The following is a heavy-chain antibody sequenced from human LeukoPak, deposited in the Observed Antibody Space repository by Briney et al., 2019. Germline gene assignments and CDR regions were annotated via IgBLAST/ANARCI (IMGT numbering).Heavy chain of an antibody. V-gene: IGHV3-7*01. CDR2: INQDGGTK. D-gene: IGHD1/OR15-1a*01. J-gene: IGHJ4*02. CDR1: GFTFTTCY. CDR3: ARENWTNDF. Sequence: GGSLRLSCAASGFTFTTCYMSWVRQAPGKGLEWVANINQDGGTKYYVDSVKGRFTISRDNAINSVFLQMNSLRAEDTAVYYCARENWTNDFWGQGTLVTVSS.